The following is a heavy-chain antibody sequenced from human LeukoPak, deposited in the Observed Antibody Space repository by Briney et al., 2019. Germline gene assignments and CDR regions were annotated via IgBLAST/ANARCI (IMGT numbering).Heavy chain of an antibody. J-gene: IGHJ4*02. D-gene: IGHD6-19*01. V-gene: IGHV3-23*01. CDR3: AKEKSVAGTEFDY. CDR1: GLTFSSYA. CDR2: ITDSGGSA. Sequence: GGSLKLSCAASGLTFSSYAMSWVRQAPGKGLEWVSAITDSGGSAYYVDSVKGRFTISRDNSKNTLYLQMNSLRAEDTAVYYCAKEKSVAGTEFDYWGQGTLVTVSS.